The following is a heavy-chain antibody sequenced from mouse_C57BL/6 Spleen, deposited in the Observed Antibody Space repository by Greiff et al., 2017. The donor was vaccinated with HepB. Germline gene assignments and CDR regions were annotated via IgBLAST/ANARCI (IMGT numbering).Heavy chain of an antibody. V-gene: IGHV5-4*01. CDR3: ARDKGPYYYGSAAWFAY. CDR2: ISDGGSYT. D-gene: IGHD1-1*01. J-gene: IGHJ3*01. Sequence: EVKLVESGGGLVKPGGSLKLSCAASGFTFSSYAMSWVRQTPEKRLEWVATISDGGSYTYYPDNVKGRFTISRDNAKNNLYLQMSHLKSEDTAMYYCARDKGPYYYGSAAWFAYWGQGTLVTVSA. CDR1: GFTFSSYA.